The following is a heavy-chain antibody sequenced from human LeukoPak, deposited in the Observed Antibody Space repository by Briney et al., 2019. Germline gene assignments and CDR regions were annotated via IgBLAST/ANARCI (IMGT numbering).Heavy chain of an antibody. V-gene: IGHV3-9*01. CDR2: ISWNSGSI. CDR1: GFIFDDYA. Sequence: GGSLRLSCAASGFIFDDYALHWVRQAPGKGLEWVSGISWNSGSIGYADSVKGRFTISRDNAKNFLYLQMNSLRAEDTALYYCXXXIRSGNNLIDYWGQGTLVTVSS. CDR3: XXXIRSGNNLIDY. D-gene: IGHD3-10*01. J-gene: IGHJ4*02.